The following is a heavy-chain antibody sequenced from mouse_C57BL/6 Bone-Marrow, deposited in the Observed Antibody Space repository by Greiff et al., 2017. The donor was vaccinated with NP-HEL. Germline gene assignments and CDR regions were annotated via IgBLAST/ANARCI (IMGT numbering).Heavy chain of an antibody. V-gene: IGHV1-76*01. D-gene: IGHD1-1*01. Sequence: VQGVESGAELVRPGASVKLSCKASGYTFTDYYINWVKQRPGQGLEWIARIYPGSGNTYYNEKFKGKATLTAEKSSSTAYMQLSSLTSEDSAVYFCASPYYYGSSYWYFDVWGTGTTVTVSS. J-gene: IGHJ1*03. CDR3: ASPYYYGSSYWYFDV. CDR2: IYPGSGNT. CDR1: GYTFTDYY.